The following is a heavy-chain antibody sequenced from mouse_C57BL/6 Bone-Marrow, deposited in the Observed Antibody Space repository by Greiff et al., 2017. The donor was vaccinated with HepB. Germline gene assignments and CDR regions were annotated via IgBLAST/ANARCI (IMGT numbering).Heavy chain of an antibody. Sequence: VQLQQSGPELVKPGDSVKISCKASGYSFTGYFMNWVMQSHGKSLEWIGRINPYNGDTFYNQKFKGKATLTVDKSSSTAHMELRSLTSEDSAVDYCARWYYGGFAYWGQGTLVTVSA. D-gene: IGHD1-1*01. V-gene: IGHV1-20*01. CDR1: GYSFTGYF. J-gene: IGHJ3*01. CDR2: INPYNGDT. CDR3: ARWYYGGFAY.